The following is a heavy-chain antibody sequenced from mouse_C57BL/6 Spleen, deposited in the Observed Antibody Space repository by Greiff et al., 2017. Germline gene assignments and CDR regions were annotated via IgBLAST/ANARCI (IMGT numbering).Heavy chain of an antibody. CDR1: GYAFSSSW. D-gene: IGHD2-4*01. CDR3: ARWRDYVPFAD. CDR2: IYPGDGDT. Sequence: QVQLQQSGPELVKPGASVKISCTASGYAFSSSWMNWVKQRPGKGLEWIGRIYPGDGDTNYNGKFKGKATLTADKSSSTAYRQLSSLTSEDSAVYFCARWRDYVPFADWGQGTLVTVSA. J-gene: IGHJ3*01. V-gene: IGHV1-82*01.